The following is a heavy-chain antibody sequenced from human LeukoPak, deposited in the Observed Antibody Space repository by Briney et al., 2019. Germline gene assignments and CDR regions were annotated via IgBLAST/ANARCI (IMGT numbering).Heavy chain of an antibody. CDR2: ISTYNGNT. J-gene: IGHJ4*02. CDR3: ARGSGSYFADLTGFDY. D-gene: IGHD3-10*01. Sequence: GASVKGSCKASGYTFTSYGISCVRQAPGQGLEWLGCISTYNGNTNYAQKLQGRVTMTTDTSTSTAYMELRSLRSDDTAVYYCARGSGSYFADLTGFDYWGQGTLVTVSS. CDR1: GYTFTSYG. V-gene: IGHV1-18*01.